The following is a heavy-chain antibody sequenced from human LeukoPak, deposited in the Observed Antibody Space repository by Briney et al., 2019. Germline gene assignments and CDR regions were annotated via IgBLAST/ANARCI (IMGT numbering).Heavy chain of an antibody. D-gene: IGHD3-16*02. J-gene: IGHJ4*02. CDR1: GGSFSGYY. V-gene: IGHV4-34*01. CDR2: INHSGST. Sequence: KPSETLSLTCAVYGGSFSGYYWSWIRQPPGKGLEWIGEINHSGSTNYNPSLKSRVTISVDTSKNQFSLKLSSVTAADTAVYYCARQREGDYVWGSYRSRFDYWGQGTLVTVSS. CDR3: ARQREGDYVWGSYRSRFDY.